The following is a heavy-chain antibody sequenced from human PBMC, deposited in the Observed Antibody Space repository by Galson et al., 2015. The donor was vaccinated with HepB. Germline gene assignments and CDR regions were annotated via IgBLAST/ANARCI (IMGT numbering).Heavy chain of an antibody. CDR1: GFIFSNYG. J-gene: IGHJ4*02. Sequence: SCAASGFIFSNYGMHWVRQAPGKGLEWVSSITYDESDKYYADSVKGRFTVSRDNSKKTLYLEMNSLRAEDTAVYFCTSGKPPITLGSTSGDFHSWGQGTLVIVSS. D-gene: IGHD2/OR15-2a*01. V-gene: IGHV3-30*03. CDR3: TSGKPPITLGSTSGDFHS. CDR2: ITYDESDK.